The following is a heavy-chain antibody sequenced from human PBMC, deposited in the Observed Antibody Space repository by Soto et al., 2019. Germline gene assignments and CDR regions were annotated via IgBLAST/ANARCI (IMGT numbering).Heavy chain of an antibody. D-gene: IGHD3-9*01. V-gene: IGHV1-2*04. Sequence: ASVKVSCKASGYTFTGHYMHWVRQAPGQGLEWMGWINPNSGGTNYAQKFQGWVTMTRDTSISTAYMELSRLRSDDTAVYYCARDRSGFVILTGYCPESYVIYVWAQGTTVTLSS. CDR1: GYTFTGHY. J-gene: IGHJ6*02. CDR3: ARDRSGFVILTGYCPESYVIYV. CDR2: INPNSGGT.